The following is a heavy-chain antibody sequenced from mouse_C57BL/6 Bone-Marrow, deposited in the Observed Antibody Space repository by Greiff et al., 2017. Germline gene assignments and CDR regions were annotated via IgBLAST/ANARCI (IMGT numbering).Heavy chain of an antibody. J-gene: IGHJ3*01. CDR3: ARSRGGLLRPFAY. Sequence: QVQLQQSGAELARPGASVKLSCKASGYTFTSYGISWVKQRTGQGLEWIGEIYPRSGNTYYNEKFKGKATLTADKSSSTAYMELRSLTSEDSAVYFGARSRGGLLRPFAYWAKGLWSLSLQ. V-gene: IGHV1-81*01. D-gene: IGHD1-2*01. CDR1: GYTFTSYG. CDR2: IYPRSGNT.